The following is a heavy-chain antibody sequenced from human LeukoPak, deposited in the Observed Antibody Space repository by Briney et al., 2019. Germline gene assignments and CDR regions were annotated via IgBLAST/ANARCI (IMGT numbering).Heavy chain of an antibody. D-gene: IGHD3-22*01. CDR3: ARDYYDSSGLNWFDP. CDR2: IIPILGIA. J-gene: IGHJ5*02. Sequence: ASVKVSCKASGGTFSSYAISWVRQAPGQGLEWMGRIIPILGIANYAQKFQGRVTITADKSTSTAYMELSSLRSEDTAVYYCARDYYDSSGLNWFDPWGQGTLVTVSS. V-gene: IGHV1-69*04. CDR1: GGTFSSYA.